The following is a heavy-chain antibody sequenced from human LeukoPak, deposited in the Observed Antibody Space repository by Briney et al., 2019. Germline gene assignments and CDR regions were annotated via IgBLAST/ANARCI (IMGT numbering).Heavy chain of an antibody. CDR1: GGSISSYY. D-gene: IGHD3-16*01. J-gene: IGHJ5*02. CDR2: NYYSGST. CDR3: ARVKGGWFDP. V-gene: IGHV4-59*07. Sequence: SDTLSLICTVSGGSISSYYWIWIRQPPGKGLVGIEYNYYSGSTNYNPSLKSRVTISVDTSKTQFSLKLSSVPAADTAVYYCARVKGGWFDPWGQGTLVTVSS.